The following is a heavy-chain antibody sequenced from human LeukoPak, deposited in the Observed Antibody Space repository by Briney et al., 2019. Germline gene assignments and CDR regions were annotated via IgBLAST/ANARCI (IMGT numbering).Heavy chain of an antibody. J-gene: IGHJ5*02. V-gene: IGHV3-30-3*01. CDR3: ATGSAYYYDT. Sequence: GRSLRLSCAASGFTFTSNCMHWVRHAPSNGLEWVAAIPPDESSTYYADSVKGRFTISRANSKNTQYLQMNSLRIEDSAVYYCATGSAYYYDTWGQGTLVTVSS. D-gene: IGHD3-3*01. CDR2: IPPDESST. CDR1: GFTFTSNC.